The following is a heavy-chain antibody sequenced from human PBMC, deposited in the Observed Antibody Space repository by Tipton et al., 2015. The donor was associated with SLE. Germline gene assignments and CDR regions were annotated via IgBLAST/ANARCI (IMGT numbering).Heavy chain of an antibody. CDR1: GGSFSDHY. V-gene: IGHV4-34*01. Sequence: TLSLTCAVYGGSFSDHYWRWSWIRQPPGKGLEWIGEIDRRGNTNYNPSLKSRVTISVDTSKNQFSLKLSSVTAADTAVYYCARGSYYTSGSYTTYDYWGQGTLVTVSS. CDR3: ARGSYYTSGSYTTYDY. D-gene: IGHD3-10*01. J-gene: IGHJ4*02. CDR2: IDRRGNT.